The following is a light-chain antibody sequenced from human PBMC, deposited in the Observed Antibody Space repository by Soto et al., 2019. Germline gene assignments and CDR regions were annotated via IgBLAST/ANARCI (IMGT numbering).Light chain of an antibody. CDR1: SSDVGGYNY. CDR3: SSFAGGGNPVL. Sequence: QSALTQPPSASGSLGQSVTIYCTGTSSDVGGYNYVSWHQQHPGKAPKVMIYEVTKRPPGVPDRFSGSKSGNTASLTVSGLQAEDEADYYCSSFAGGGNPVLLGGGTTLTVL. J-gene: IGLJ2*01. V-gene: IGLV2-8*01. CDR2: EVT.